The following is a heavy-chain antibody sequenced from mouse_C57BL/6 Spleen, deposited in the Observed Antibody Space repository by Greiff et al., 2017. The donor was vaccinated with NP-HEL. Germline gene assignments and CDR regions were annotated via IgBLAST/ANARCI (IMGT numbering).Heavy chain of an antibody. CDR3: ARSGDSSGRGCAY. Sequence: QVQLQQSGAELAKPGASVKLSCKASGYTFNSYWMHWVKQRPGQGLEWIGYINPSSGYTKYNQKFKGKATLTADKSSSTAYMQLSSLTYEYSAVYYCARSGDSSGRGCAYWRKGTLVTVSA. CDR2: INPSSGYT. V-gene: IGHV1-7*01. J-gene: IGHJ3*01. D-gene: IGHD3-2*02. CDR1: GYTFNSYW.